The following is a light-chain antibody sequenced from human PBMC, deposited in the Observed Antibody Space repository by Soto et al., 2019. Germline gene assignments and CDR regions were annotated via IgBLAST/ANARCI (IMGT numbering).Light chain of an antibody. CDR1: QSISSW. CDR3: QHYNSYSEA. V-gene: IGKV1-5*03. J-gene: IGKJ1*01. CDR2: KAS. Sequence: DIQMTQAPSTLSASVLYRVSITCLASQSISSWLAWYQQKPGKAPKLLIYKASTLKSGVPSRFSGSGSGTEFTLTISSLQPDDFATYYCQHYNSYSEAFGQGTKVDIK.